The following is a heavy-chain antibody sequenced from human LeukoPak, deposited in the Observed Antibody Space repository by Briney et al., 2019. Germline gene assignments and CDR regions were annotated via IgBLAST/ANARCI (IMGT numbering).Heavy chain of an antibody. J-gene: IGHJ4*02. D-gene: IGHD3-10*01. CDR3: TTFKAGGDY. V-gene: IGHV3-15*01. CDR1: GFTFSNAW. Sequence: GGSLRLSCAASGFTFSNAWMSWVRQAPGKGLEWVGRIKNKTDGGTTDYAAPVKGRFTISRDDSKNTLYLQMNSLKTEDTAVYYCTTFKAGGDYWGQGTLVTVSS. CDR2: IKNKTDGGTT.